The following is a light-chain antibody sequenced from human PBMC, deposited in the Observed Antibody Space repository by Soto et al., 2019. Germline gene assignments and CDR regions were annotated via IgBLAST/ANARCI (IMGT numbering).Light chain of an antibody. Sequence: QSVLTQPASLSGSPGQSITISCTGPSSDVGSYHFVSWYQQHPGQAPKFIIYEVSKRHSRASTRFSGSKSGGTASLTLSGRQAEAEDDHYRCSSADSPSVVFGGWTLLT. V-gene: IGLV2-23*02. J-gene: IGLJ2*01. CDR2: EVS. CDR1: SSDVGSYHF. CDR3: CSSADSPSVV.